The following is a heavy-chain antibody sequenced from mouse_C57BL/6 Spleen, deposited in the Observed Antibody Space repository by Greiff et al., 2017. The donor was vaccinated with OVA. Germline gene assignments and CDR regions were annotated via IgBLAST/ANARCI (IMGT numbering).Heavy chain of an antibody. Sequence: QVQLQQSGAELARPGASVKLSCKASGYTFTSYGISWVKQRTGQGLEWIGEIYPRSGNTYYNEKFKGKATLTADKSSSTAYMELRSLTSEDSAVYFCARETTVVARYYIDYWGQGTTLTVSS. D-gene: IGHD1-1*01. J-gene: IGHJ2*01. CDR2: IYPRSGNT. CDR3: ARETTVVARYYIDY. V-gene: IGHV1-81*01. CDR1: GYTFTSYG.